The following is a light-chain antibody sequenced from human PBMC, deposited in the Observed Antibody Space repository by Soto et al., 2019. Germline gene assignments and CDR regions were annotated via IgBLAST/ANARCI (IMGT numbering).Light chain of an antibody. Sequence: EIVMTQSPATLSVSPGERATLSCRASQSVSSNLAWYQQKPGQAPRLLIYGASTRATGIPARFSGSGSGTDFTITLSSLQSEDVAVYYCQQDNNWPTFGQGTKV. V-gene: IGKV3-15*01. CDR2: GAS. CDR1: QSVSSN. CDR3: QQDNNWPT. J-gene: IGKJ1*01.